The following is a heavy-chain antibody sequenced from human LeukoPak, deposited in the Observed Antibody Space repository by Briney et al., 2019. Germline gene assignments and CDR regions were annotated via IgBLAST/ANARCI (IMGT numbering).Heavy chain of an antibody. D-gene: IGHD3-10*01. J-gene: IGHJ4*02. V-gene: IGHV3-23*01. CDR3: AKGSSGSRPYYFDY. CDR2: ITDTGGDT. CDR1: GLTFGTYA. Sequence: GGSLRLSCAPSGLTFGTYAMSWVRQATGKILEWVSAITDTGGDTYSADSVKGRFIISRDNSKNTLYLQMNSLRAEDTAVYYCAKGSSGSRPYYFDYWGQGTLVTVSS.